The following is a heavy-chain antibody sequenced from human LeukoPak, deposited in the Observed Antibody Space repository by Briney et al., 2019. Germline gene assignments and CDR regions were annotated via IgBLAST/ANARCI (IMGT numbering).Heavy chain of an antibody. CDR2: INPSGGST. J-gene: IGHJ6*03. Sequence: ASVKVSCKASGYNFTSSYMHWVRQAPGQGLEWMGIINPSGGSTNYAQKFQGRVTMTRDMSTSTVYMELSSLRSEDTAVYYCARGAENDYSSGSYYYYMDVWGKGTTVTVSS. D-gene: IGHD2-15*01. CDR3: ARGAENDYSSGSYYYYMDV. V-gene: IGHV1-46*01. CDR1: GYNFTSSY.